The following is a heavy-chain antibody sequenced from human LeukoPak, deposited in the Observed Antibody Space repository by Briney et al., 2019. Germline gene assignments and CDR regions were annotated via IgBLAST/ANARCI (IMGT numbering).Heavy chain of an antibody. CDR3: ARVFYYGSGSAGDDP. D-gene: IGHD3-10*01. J-gene: IGHJ5*02. CDR2: IYDSGST. Sequence: SETLSLTCTVSGGSIRSSYYYWGWIRQPPGKGLEWIGSIYDSGSTYYNPSLKSRVTISVDTSKNQFSLKLSSVTAADTAVYYCARVFYYGSGSAGDDPWGRGTLVTVSS. V-gene: IGHV4-39*01. CDR1: GGSIRSSYYY.